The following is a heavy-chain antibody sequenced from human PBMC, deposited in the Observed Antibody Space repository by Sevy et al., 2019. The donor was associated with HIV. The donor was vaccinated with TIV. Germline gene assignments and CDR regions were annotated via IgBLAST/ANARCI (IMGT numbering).Heavy chain of an antibody. J-gene: IGHJ4*02. V-gene: IGHV3-23*01. D-gene: IGHD6-13*01. CDR1: GYFFSSYA. Sequence: GGSLRLSCVVSGYFFSSYAISWVRQAPGKGLEWVSTINGRGGSTYYADSVKGRLTISRDNPKNTLFLQMINLRVDDTAIYYCARPSPRIAAAASAFYDNWGQGTLVTVSS. CDR3: ARPSPRIAAAASAFYDN. CDR2: INGRGGST.